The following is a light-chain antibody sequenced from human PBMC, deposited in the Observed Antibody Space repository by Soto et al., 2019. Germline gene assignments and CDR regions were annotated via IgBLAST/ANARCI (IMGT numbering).Light chain of an antibody. J-gene: IGKJ4*01. CDR2: GAS. V-gene: IGKV3-15*01. CDR1: QSIRNN. Sequence: EIVMTQSPATLSVSPGERATLSCRASQSIRNNLAWYQQRPGQTPTLLIYGASTRAPGVPANFRGSGSGTEFTLTINGLQPEHFALYSCQQYDNWPPTFGGGTKVEIK. CDR3: QQYDNWPPT.